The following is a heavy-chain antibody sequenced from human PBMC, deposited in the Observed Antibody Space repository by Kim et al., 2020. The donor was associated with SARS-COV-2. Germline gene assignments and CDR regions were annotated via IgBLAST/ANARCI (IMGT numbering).Heavy chain of an antibody. D-gene: IGHD3-22*01. CDR2: ISYDGSNK. CDR1: GFTFSSYA. V-gene: IGHV3-30*04. Sequence: GGSLRLSCAASGFTFSSYAMHWVRQAPGKGLEWVAVISYDGSNKYYADSVKGRFTISRDNSKNTLYLQMNSLRAEDTAVYYCARDVLMIVVAPQAFDILGPGTMVTVSS. J-gene: IGHJ3*02. CDR3: ARDVLMIVVAPQAFDI.